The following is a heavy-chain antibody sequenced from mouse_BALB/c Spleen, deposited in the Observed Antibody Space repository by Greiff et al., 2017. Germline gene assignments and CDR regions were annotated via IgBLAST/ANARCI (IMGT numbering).Heavy chain of an antibody. V-gene: IGHV1-4*01. CDR1: GYTFTSYT. CDR2: INPSSGYT. J-gene: IGHJ3*01. D-gene: IGHD1-1*01. CDR3: ARFHYYGSSYGWFAY. Sequence: VKLQESGAELARPGASVKMSCKASGYTFTSYTMHWVKQRPGQGLEWIGYINPSSGYTNYNQKFKDKATLTADKSSSTAYMQLNSLTSEDSAVYYCARFHYYGSSYGWFAYWGQGTLVTVSA.